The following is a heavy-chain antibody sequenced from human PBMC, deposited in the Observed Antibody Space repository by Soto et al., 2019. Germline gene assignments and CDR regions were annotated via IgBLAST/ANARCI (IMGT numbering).Heavy chain of an antibody. Sequence: QVQLVESGGGVVQPGRSLRLSCAASGFTFSSYGMHWVRQAPGKGLEWVAVIWYDGSNKYYADSVKGRFTISRDNSKNTLYLQMNSLRAEDTAVYYCAREPWTSFTFYGSGSWDYWGQGTLVTVSS. CDR1: GFTFSSYG. CDR2: IWYDGSNK. D-gene: IGHD3-10*01. CDR3: AREPWTSFTFYGSGSWDY. J-gene: IGHJ4*02. V-gene: IGHV3-33*01.